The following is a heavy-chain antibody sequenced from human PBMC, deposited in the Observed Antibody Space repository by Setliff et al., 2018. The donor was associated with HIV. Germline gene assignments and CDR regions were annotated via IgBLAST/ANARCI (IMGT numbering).Heavy chain of an antibody. CDR2: INPSSGST. V-gene: IGHV1-46*01. J-gene: IGHJ1*01. Sequence: ASVKVSCKASGYTFTSYYMHWVRQAPGQGLEWMGIINPSSGSTTYAQKFQGRVTMTRDTSTSTVYMELSSLRSEDTAVYYWARDPAPSSSASYFQHWGQGTPVTVS. CDR3: ARDPAPSSSASYFQH. CDR1: GYTFTSYY. D-gene: IGHD6-6*01.